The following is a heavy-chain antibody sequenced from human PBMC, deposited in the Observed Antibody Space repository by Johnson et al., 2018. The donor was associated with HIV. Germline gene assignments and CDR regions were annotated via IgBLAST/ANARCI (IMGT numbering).Heavy chain of an antibody. D-gene: IGHD3-10*01. J-gene: IGHJ3*02. V-gene: IGHV3-30*14. CDR3: ARGLLWFGELLEAFDI. Sequence: QVQLVESGGGVVQPGRSLRLSCAASGFTFSSNPMHWVRQAPGKGLDWVAVISYDGRNKYYADSVKGRLTISRDNAKNTLYLQMNSPRTEDTAVYYCARGLLWFGELLEAFDIWGQGTMVTVSS. CDR2: ISYDGRNK. CDR1: GFTFSSNP.